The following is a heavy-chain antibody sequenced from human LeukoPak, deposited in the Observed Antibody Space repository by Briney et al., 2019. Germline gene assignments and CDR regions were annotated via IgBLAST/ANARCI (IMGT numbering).Heavy chain of an antibody. J-gene: IGHJ4*02. V-gene: IGHV4-38-2*02. CDR1: GYSISSGYY. Sequence: PSETLSLTCAVSGYSISSGYYWGWIRQPPGKGLEWIGSIYHSGSTYYNPSLKSRVTISVDTSKNQFSLKLSSVTAADTAVYYCAREGIAAGSFYFDYWGQGTLVTVSS. CDR2: IYHSGST. D-gene: IGHD6-13*01. CDR3: AREGIAAGSFYFDY.